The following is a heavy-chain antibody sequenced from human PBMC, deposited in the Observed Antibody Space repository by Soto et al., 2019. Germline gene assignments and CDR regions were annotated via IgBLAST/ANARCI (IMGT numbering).Heavy chain of an antibody. V-gene: IGHV1-3*01. Sequence: GASVKVSCKTSGFTFTTHAIHWVRQAPGQRFEWMGWINAGNGNTKYSQRFQDRVTISRDTSASTAYMELSGLTSEDRAVYYCARRNNSGPIDYWGQGTLVTVSS. CDR2: INAGNGNT. CDR3: ARRNNSGPIDY. J-gene: IGHJ4*02. CDR1: GFTFTTHA. D-gene: IGHD5-12*01.